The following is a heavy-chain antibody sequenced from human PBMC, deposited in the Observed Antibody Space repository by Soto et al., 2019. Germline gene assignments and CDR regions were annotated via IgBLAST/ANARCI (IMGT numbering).Heavy chain of an antibody. V-gene: IGHV3-23*01. J-gene: IGHJ6*02. CDR1: GFTFSSYS. D-gene: IGHD3-3*01. CDR2: MNGSGGST. Sequence: GGSLRLSCAASGFTFSSYSMHWVRQAPGKGLEWVSPMNGSGGSTYYADSVKGRFTISRDNSKNTLYLQMNSLRAEDTAVYYCAKDHNYDFWSGEYYYYGMDVWGQGTTVTVSS. CDR3: AKDHNYDFWSGEYYYYGMDV.